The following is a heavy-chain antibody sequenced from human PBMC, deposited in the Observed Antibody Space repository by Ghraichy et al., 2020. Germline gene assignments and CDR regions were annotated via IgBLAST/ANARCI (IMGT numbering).Heavy chain of an antibody. CDR2: ISYSGTT. V-gene: IGHV4-59*01. Sequence: SETLSLTCTVSGGSISSYYWSWIRQPPGKGLEWIGYISYSGTTNYNPSLKSRVTISVDTSKNQFSLKLSSVTAADTAVYYCARDQFWWFGDPGVGLDVWGQGTTVTVSS. CDR3: ARDQFWWFGDPGVGLDV. CDR1: GGSISSYY. D-gene: IGHD3-10*01. J-gene: IGHJ6*02.